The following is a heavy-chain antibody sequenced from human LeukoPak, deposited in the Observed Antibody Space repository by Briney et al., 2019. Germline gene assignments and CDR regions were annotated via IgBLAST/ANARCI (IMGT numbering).Heavy chain of an antibody. Sequence: PSETLALTCTVSGGSISSGSYYWSWIRQPAGKGLEWIWRIYTSGSTNYNPSLSRRFTISLDTSKNQFALKFCSVTSADTSLYYCARETLGGVIALYFDYWGQGTLVTVSS. CDR3: ARETLGGVIALYFDY. CDR2: IYTSGST. CDR1: GGSISSGSYY. D-gene: IGHD3-16*02. J-gene: IGHJ4*02. V-gene: IGHV4-61*02.